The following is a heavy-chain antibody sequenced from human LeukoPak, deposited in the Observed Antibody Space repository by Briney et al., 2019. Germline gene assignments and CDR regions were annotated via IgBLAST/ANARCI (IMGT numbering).Heavy chain of an antibody. V-gene: IGHV3-23*01. J-gene: IGHJ6*02. CDR1: GLTFSSDA. D-gene: IGHD5-18*01. CDR3: AKDPPRTWIQLWSRSYYYYGMDV. Sequence: PGGSLRLSCAASGLTFSSDAMSWVRQAPGEGLGWGSAISGSGGGTYYAHSVKGRFTISRDNSKNTLYLQMNSLRAEDTAVYYCAKDPPRTWIQLWSRSYYYYGMDVWGQGTTVTVSS. CDR2: ISGSGGGT.